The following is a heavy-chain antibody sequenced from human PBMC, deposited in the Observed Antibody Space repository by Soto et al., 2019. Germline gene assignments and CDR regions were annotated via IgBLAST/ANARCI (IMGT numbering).Heavy chain of an antibody. J-gene: IGHJ5*02. Sequence: SETLSLTCAVYGGSFSGYYWSWIRQPPGKGLEWIGEINHSGSTNYNPSLKSRVTISVDTSKNQFSLKLSSVTAADTAVYYCARSIAAAGTVVWFDPWGQGTLVTVSS. CDR1: GGSFSGYY. CDR3: ARSIAAAGTVVWFDP. CDR2: INHSGST. D-gene: IGHD6-13*01. V-gene: IGHV4-34*01.